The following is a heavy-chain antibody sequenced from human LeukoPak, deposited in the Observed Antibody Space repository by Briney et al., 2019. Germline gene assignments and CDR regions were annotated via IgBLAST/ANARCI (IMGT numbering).Heavy chain of an antibody. V-gene: IGHV4-59*08. Sequence: SEALSLTCTVSGGSISNYYWTWIRQPPGKGPEWIGYIYSSGSTNYNPSLKSRVTISLGMSKNQFSLKLSPVTAADTAVYYCARHIRYWTILDYWGQGTLVTVSS. CDR3: ARHIRYWTILDY. D-gene: IGHD2-15*01. CDR1: GGSISNYY. J-gene: IGHJ4*02. CDR2: IYSSGST.